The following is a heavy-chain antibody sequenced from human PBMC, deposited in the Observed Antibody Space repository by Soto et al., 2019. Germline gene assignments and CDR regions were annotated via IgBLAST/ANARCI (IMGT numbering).Heavy chain of an antibody. CDR1: GFTFSSYG. CDR2: ISYDGSNK. D-gene: IGHD6-13*01. V-gene: IGHV3-30*18. CDR3: AKDKQQLVRLFDY. Sequence: QVQLVESGGGVVQPGRSLRLSCAASGFTFSSYGMHWVRQAPGKGLEWVAVISYDGSNKYYADSVKGRFTISRDNSKNTLYLQMNSLRAEDTAVYYCAKDKQQLVRLFDYWGQGTLVTVSS. J-gene: IGHJ4*02.